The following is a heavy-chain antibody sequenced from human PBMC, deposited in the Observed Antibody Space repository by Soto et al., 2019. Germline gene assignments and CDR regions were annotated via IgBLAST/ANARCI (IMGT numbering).Heavy chain of an antibody. CDR3: ATSLYGWFDP. D-gene: IGHD4-17*01. Sequence: SVKVSCKLSGGTFTTDTISWLRRAPGQGLEWMGRIIPILGERNYAQKFQGRVTMTEDTSTDTAYMELSSLRSEDTAVYYCATSLYGWFDPWGQGTLVTVSS. CDR1: GGTFTTDT. V-gene: IGHV1-69*02. J-gene: IGHJ5*02. CDR2: IIPILGER.